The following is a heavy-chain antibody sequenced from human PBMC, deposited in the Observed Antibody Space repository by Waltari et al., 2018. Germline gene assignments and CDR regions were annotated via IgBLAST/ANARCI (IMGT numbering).Heavy chain of an antibody. CDR2: IYYSGST. CDR1: GGSISSSSYY. V-gene: IGHV4-39*07. Sequence: QLQLQESGPGLVKPSETLSLTCTVSGGSISSSSYYWGWIRQPPGKGLEWIGSIYYSGSTYYNPSLKSRVTISVDTSKNQFSLKLSSVTAADTAVYYCARGARGYSGYGRGAFDIWGQGTMVTVSS. D-gene: IGHD5-12*01. J-gene: IGHJ3*02. CDR3: ARGARGYSGYGRGAFDI.